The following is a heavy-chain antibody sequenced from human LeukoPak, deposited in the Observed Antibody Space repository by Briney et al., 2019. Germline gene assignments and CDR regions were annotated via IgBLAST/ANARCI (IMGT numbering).Heavy chain of an antibody. CDR3: ARDRGGSYSATDY. D-gene: IGHD2-15*01. J-gene: IGHJ4*02. CDR2: ISSSSITI. Sequence: GGSLRLSCAASGFTFSSYSLNWVRQAPGKGLEWVSFISSSSITIYYADSVKGRFTISRDNAEKSLYLQMNSLRAEDTAVYYCARDRGGSYSATDYWGQGTLVTVSS. V-gene: IGHV3-48*04. CDR1: GFTFSSYS.